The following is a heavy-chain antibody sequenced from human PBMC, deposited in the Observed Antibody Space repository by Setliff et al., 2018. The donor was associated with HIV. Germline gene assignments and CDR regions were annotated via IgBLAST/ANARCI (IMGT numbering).Heavy chain of an antibody. CDR1: GGSISSSSFY. J-gene: IGHJ6*03. V-gene: IGHV4-39*07. CDR3: ARVGASGVASSMDYHYYMDV. CDR2: VYYSGST. Sequence: SETLSLTCAVSGGSISSSSFYWAWIRQPPGKGLEWIGSVYYSGSTYYNPSLKSRVTISIDTSKNQFSLKLSSVTAADTAVYYCARVGASGVASSMDYHYYMDVWGKGTSVTVSS. D-gene: IGHD2-2*01.